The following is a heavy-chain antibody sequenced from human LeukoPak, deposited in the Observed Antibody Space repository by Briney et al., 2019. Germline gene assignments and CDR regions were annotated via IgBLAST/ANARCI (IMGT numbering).Heavy chain of an antibody. Sequence: GGSLRLSCAASGFTFDDYAMHWVRQDPGKGLEWVSGISWNSGKIDYADSVKGRFTISRDNSKNTLYLQMNSLRAEDTAVYYCARDPKIVVVPAARFYYYYGMDVWGKGTTVTVSS. CDR3: ARDPKIVVVPAARFYYYYGMDV. V-gene: IGHV3-9*01. CDR1: GFTFDDYA. D-gene: IGHD2-2*01. CDR2: ISWNSGKI. J-gene: IGHJ6*04.